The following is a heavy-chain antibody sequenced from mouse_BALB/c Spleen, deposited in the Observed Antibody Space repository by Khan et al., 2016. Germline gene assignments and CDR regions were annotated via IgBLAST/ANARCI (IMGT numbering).Heavy chain of an antibody. J-gene: IGHJ2*01. CDR1: GFNIKDTY. D-gene: IGHD4-1*01. Sequence: VQLKQSGAELVKPGASVKLSCTASGFNIKDTYMHWVKQRPEQGLEWLGRIDPANGNTKYDPKFQGKAPITADTSSNTAYLQLSSLTSEDTAVYYCASWDVDYWGQDTTLTV. CDR2: IDPANGNT. CDR3: ASWDVDY. V-gene: IGHV14-3*02.